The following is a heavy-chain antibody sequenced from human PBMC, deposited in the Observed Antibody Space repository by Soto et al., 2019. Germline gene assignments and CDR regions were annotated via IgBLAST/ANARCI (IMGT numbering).Heavy chain of an antibody. CDR3: AIDMIFGVVGNFEF. CDR2: IYYSGST. Sequence: SETLTLTCTVSAGYSSRSNYYWSCLRHPPGKGLEWIGYIYYSGSTIYIPSLKSRVAMSIDTSKNQFSLKLSSVTAADTAVYYCAIDMIFGVVGNFEFWGQGALVTVSS. J-gene: IGHJ4*02. V-gene: IGHV4-61*01. CDR1: AGYSSRSNYY. D-gene: IGHD3-3*01.